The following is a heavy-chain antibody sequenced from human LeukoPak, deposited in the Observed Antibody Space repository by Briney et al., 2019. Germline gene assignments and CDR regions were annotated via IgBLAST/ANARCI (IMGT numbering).Heavy chain of an antibody. CDR1: GVSISSYY. CDR3: ARGWSHCSGGSCHWGFDY. CDR2: IYYSGST. V-gene: IGHV4-59*01. Sequence: MTSETLSLTCTVSGVSISSYYWSWIRQPPGKGLEWIGYIYYSGSTNYNPSLKSRVTISVDTSKNQFSLKLSSVTAADTAVYYCARGWSHCSGGSCHWGFDYWGQGTLVTVSS. J-gene: IGHJ4*02. D-gene: IGHD2-15*01.